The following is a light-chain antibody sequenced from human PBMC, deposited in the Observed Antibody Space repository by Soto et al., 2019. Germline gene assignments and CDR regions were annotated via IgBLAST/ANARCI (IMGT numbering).Light chain of an antibody. J-gene: IGKJ5*01. CDR1: QTLSNSF. V-gene: IGKV3-20*01. Sequence: EIVLTQSPGTLFLSPGERATLSFRDSQTLSNSFIAWYQQKHGQAPRVXIYDTSSRETGVPDRYSASGAGTEFTLTISRLEPEDFEVVYCQQYGTSQIIFGQGTRLEIK. CDR3: QQYGTSQII. CDR2: DTS.